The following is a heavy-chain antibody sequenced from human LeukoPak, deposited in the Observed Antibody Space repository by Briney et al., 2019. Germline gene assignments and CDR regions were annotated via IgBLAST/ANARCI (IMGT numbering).Heavy chain of an antibody. D-gene: IGHD5/OR15-5a*01. J-gene: IGHJ4*02. Sequence: PGGSLRLSCAASGFTFSSYWMSWVRQAPGKGLEWVANIKEDGSDKKYVDSVKGRFTISRDNAKNSLYLQMNSLRAEDTAVYYCARLSRAFDYFDYWGQGTLVTVSS. V-gene: IGHV3-7*05. CDR1: GFTFSSYW. CDR3: ARLSRAFDYFDY. CDR2: IKEDGSDK.